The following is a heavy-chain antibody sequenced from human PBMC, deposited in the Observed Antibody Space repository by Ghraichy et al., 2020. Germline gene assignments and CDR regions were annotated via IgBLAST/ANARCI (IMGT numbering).Heavy chain of an antibody. CDR2: IFYSGIT. Sequence: SETLSLTCTVSGDSINTYYWSWIRQPPRKGLEWIGYIFYSGITNYNTSLKSRVTMSVDMSKNQFSLELNSVTAADAAVYYCARHSAGWGLDYTEACVVWGKGTMVTVSS. CDR3: ARHSAGWGLDYTEACVV. J-gene: IGHJ3*01. V-gene: IGHV4-59*01. CDR1: GDSINTYY. D-gene: IGHD4-11*01.